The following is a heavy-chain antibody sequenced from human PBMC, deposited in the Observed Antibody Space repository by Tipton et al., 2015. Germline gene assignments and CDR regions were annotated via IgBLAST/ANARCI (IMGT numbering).Heavy chain of an antibody. CDR3: ASGGNNWFDP. Sequence: TLSLTCTVSGGSISHYYWSWIRQPPGKGLEWLGHIYYSGNTNYNPSLKSRVTMSVDTSKNQFSLKLTSVNAADTAVYYCASGGNNWFDPWGQGTLVTVSS. V-gene: IGHV4-59*01. CDR2: IYYSGNT. J-gene: IGHJ5*02. CDR1: GGSISHYY. D-gene: IGHD2-15*01.